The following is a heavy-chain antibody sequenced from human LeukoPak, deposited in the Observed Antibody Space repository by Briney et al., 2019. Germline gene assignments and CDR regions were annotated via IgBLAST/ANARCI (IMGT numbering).Heavy chain of an antibody. Sequence: SGGSLRLSCAASGFTFSSYAMSWVRQAPGKGLEWVSAISGSGGSTYYADSVKGRFTISRDNSKNTLYLQMNSLRAEDTAVYYCAKLHGYYYDSSGYYCDYWGQGTLVTVSS. V-gene: IGHV3-23*01. J-gene: IGHJ4*02. CDR3: AKLHGYYYDSSGYYCDY. CDR1: GFTFSSYA. D-gene: IGHD3-22*01. CDR2: ISGSGGST.